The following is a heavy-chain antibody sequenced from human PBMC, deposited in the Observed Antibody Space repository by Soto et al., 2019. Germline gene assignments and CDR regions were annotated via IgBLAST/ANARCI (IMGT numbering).Heavy chain of an antibody. CDR3: ARVSPYSSGWYDGDAFDI. J-gene: IGHJ3*02. D-gene: IGHD6-19*01. Sequence: GGSLRLSCAASGFTFSSYAMHWVRQAPGKGLEYVSAISSNGGSTYYANSVKGRFTISRDNSKNTLYLQMGSLRAEDMAVYYCARVSPYSSGWYDGDAFDIWGQGTMVTVSS. CDR1: GFTFSSYA. CDR2: ISSNGGST. V-gene: IGHV3-64*01.